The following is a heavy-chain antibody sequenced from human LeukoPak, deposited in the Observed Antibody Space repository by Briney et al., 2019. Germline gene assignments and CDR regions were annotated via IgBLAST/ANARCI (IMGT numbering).Heavy chain of an antibody. J-gene: IGHJ4*02. CDR2: IYYSGST. V-gene: IGHV4-61*08. Sequence: SETLSLTCTVSGGSISSGGYYWSWIRQHPGKGLEWIGYIYYSGSTNYNPSLKSRVTISVDTSKNQFSLKLSSVTAADTAVYYCARIGHEDYYFDYWGQGTLVTVSS. CDR1: GGSISSGGYY. CDR3: ARIGHEDYYFDY.